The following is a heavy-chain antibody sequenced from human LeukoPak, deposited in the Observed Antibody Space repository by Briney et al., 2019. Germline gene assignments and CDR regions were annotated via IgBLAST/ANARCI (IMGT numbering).Heavy chain of an antibody. CDR2: IYSGGST. V-gene: IGHV3-53*01. Sequence: ETLSLTCTVSGGSLSSYYWSWVRQAPGKGLEWVSVIYSGGSTYYADSVKGRFTISRDNSKNTLYLQMNSLRAEDTAVYYCAKGSKEYSPGYWGQGTLVTVSS. J-gene: IGHJ4*02. CDR3: AKGSKEYSPGY. CDR1: GGSLSSYY. D-gene: IGHD5-18*01.